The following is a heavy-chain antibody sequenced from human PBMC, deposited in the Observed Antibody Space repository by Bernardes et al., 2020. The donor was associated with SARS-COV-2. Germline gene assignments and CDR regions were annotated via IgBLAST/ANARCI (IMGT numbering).Heavy chain of an antibody. D-gene: IGHD4-17*01. Sequence: SETLSLTCSLSGVSISRSTYYWGWIPQSTAKGLEWIGSIYYGGSAHYNPSLKSRVTISVDTSKNQFSLRLTSVTAADTAVYYCASPTTDFWGQGTLVTVSS. CDR2: IYYGGSA. CDR1: GVSISRSTYY. CDR3: ASPTTDF. V-gene: IGHV4-39*01. J-gene: IGHJ4*02.